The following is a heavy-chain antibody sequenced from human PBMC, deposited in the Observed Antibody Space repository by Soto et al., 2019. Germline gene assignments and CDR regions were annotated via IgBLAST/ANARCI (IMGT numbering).Heavy chain of an antibody. CDR2: ISGSGGDT. Sequence: GGSLRLSCAASGFALSRYVMTWVRQTPGKGLEWVSHISGSGGDTYYADSVKGRFTISRDNSKNTLHLQMNSLRAEDTAVYYCAKGLDNYKHHVWSQGSTVTGSS. J-gene: IGHJ6*02. CDR3: AKGLDNYKHHV. V-gene: IGHV3-23*01. D-gene: IGHD1-1*01. CDR1: GFALSRYV.